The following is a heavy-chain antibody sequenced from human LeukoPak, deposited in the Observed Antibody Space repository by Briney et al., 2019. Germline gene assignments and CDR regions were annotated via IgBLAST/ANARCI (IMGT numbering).Heavy chain of an antibody. D-gene: IGHD3-9*01. CDR3: AKEGDYDILSGYHRGIDY. CDR2: ISGSGGST. Sequence: HAGGSLRLSCAPSEFTFSSFGMSWVRQAPGKGLEWVSAISGSGGSTYHADSVKGPFTIYRENAKNTLYLQMNSLRAEDTAVYYCAKEGDYDILSGYHRGIDYWGQGTLVTVSS. CDR1: EFTFSSFG. J-gene: IGHJ4*02. V-gene: IGHV3-23*01.